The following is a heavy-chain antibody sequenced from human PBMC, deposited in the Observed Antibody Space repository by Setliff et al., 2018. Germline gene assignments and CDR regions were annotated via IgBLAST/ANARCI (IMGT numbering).Heavy chain of an antibody. D-gene: IGHD3-22*01. CDR1: GYTFTKYG. J-gene: IGHJ3*01. CDR3: ARDAPKVVDKFDL. CDR2: ISPYNGNT. Sequence: ASVKVSCKAFGYTFTKYGIDWVRQAPGQGLEWLGWISPYNGNTDYVYNVRDRITMTTXXXXXXXXXXXXSLTSDDSAVYYCARDAPKVVDKFDLWGQGTKVTVSS. V-gene: IGHV1-18*01.